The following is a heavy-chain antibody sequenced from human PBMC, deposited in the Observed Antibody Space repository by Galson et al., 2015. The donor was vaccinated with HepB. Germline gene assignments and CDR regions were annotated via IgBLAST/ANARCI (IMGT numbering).Heavy chain of an antibody. CDR1: GFTFSSYW. D-gene: IGHD3-16*01. J-gene: IGHJ4*02. CDR3: AREPPFGGQIFDY. CDR2: IKQDGSKI. Sequence: SLRLSCAASGFTFSSYWMSWVRQAPGKGLEWVANIKQDGSKIYYVDSVKGRFTISRDNAKNSLYLQMNTLRTEDTAVYYCAREPPFGGQIFDYWGQGTLVTVSS. V-gene: IGHV3-7*01.